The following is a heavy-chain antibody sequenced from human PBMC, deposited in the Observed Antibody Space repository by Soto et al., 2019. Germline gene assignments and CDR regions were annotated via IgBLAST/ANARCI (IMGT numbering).Heavy chain of an antibody. CDR2: IYYSGST. D-gene: IGHD4-17*01. CDR1: GGSISSYY. Sequence: SETLSLTCTVSGGSISSYYWSWIRQPQGKGLEWIGYIYYSGSTKYNPSLKSRVTISVDTSKNQFSLKLSSVTAADTAVYYCARGEVHGDYPGLFDPWGQGTLVTVSS. CDR3: ARGEVHGDYPGLFDP. V-gene: IGHV4-59*12. J-gene: IGHJ5*02.